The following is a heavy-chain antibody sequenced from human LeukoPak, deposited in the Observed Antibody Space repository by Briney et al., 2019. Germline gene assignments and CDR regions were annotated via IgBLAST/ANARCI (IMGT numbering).Heavy chain of an antibody. CDR1: GSTVSSNY. CDR2: IYRGGST. J-gene: IGHJ3*02. Sequence: GGSLRLSCAASGSTVSSNYMSWVRQAPGKGLEWVSVIYRGGSTYYADSVKGRFTISRDNAKNTLYLQMNSLRAEDTAVYYCAKDHYVSGRYDAFDIWGQGTMVTVSS. D-gene: IGHD3-10*01. CDR3: AKDHYVSGRYDAFDI. V-gene: IGHV3-53*01.